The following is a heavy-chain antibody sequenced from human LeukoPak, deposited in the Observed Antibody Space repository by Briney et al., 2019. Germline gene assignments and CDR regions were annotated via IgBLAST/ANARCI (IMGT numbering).Heavy chain of an antibody. Sequence: TLSLTCTVSGGSLSSGSYHWSWIRQPAGKALEWIGRIYPSGSTNYDPSLKSRVTISVDTSKSQFSLKLTSVTAADTAVYYCARFNSGSYQHYFDYWGQGTLVTVSS. CDR1: GGSLSSGSYH. J-gene: IGHJ4*02. CDR3: ARFNSGSYQHYFDY. CDR2: IYPSGST. V-gene: IGHV4-61*02. D-gene: IGHD1-26*01.